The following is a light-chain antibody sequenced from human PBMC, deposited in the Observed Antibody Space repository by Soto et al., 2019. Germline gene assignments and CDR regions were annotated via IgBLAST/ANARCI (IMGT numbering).Light chain of an antibody. V-gene: IGLV2-23*01. CDR1: SSDVGSYNL. J-gene: IGLJ1*01. CDR3: CSYAGSSTYV. Sequence: QSALAQPASVSGSPGQSITISCTGTSSDVGSYNLASWYQQHPGKAPKLMIYEGSKRPSGVSNRFSGSKSGNTASLTISGLQAEGEADYYCCSYAGSSTYVFGTGTKVTVL. CDR2: EGS.